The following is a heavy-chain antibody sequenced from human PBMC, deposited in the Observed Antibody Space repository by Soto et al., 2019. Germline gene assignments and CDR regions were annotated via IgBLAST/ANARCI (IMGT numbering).Heavy chain of an antibody. D-gene: IGHD2-2*01. Sequence: QVQLQQWGAGLLKPSETLSLTCAVYGGSFSGYYWSWIRQPPGKGLEWLGEINHSGSTNYNPSLKSRVTISVDTSKNQFSLKLSSVTAADTAVYYCARGGDIVVVPAADHFDYWGQGTLVTVSS. J-gene: IGHJ4*02. CDR1: GGSFSGYY. V-gene: IGHV4-34*01. CDR3: ARGGDIVVVPAADHFDY. CDR2: INHSGST.